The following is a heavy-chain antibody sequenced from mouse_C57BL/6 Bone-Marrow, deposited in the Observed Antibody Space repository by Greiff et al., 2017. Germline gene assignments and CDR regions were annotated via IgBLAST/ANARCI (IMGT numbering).Heavy chain of an antibody. J-gene: IGHJ3*01. D-gene: IGHD2-13*01. V-gene: IGHV1-64*01. CDR1: GYTFTSYW. CDR3: AREGRYGDYSWFAY. CDR2: IHPNSGST. Sequence: VQLQQSGAELVKPGASVKLSCKASGYTFTSYWMHWVKQRPGQGLEWIGMIHPNSGSTNYNEKFKGKATLTADKSSSTAYMQLSSLTSEDSAVYFCAREGRYGDYSWFAYWGQGTLVTVSA.